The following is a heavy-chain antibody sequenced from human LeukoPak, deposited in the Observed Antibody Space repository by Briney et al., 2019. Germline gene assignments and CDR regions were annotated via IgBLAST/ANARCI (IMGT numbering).Heavy chain of an antibody. CDR1: GFTFSSYS. J-gene: IGHJ4*02. V-gene: IGHV3-30*18. D-gene: IGHD5-18*01. Sequence: GGSLRLSCAASGFTFSSYSMNWVRQAPGKGLEWVAVISYDGSNKYYADSVKGRFTISRDNSKNTLYLQMNSLRAEDTAVYYCAKVAGYSYGCDYWGQGTLVTVSS. CDR3: AKVAGYSYGCDY. CDR2: ISYDGSNK.